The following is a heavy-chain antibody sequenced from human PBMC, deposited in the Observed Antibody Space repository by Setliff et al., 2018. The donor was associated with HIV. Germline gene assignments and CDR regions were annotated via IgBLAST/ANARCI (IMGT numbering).Heavy chain of an antibody. CDR2: IYYSGST. V-gene: IGHV4-59*01. J-gene: IGHJ4*02. CDR1: GGSISSNW. Sequence: SETLSLTCAVSGGSISSNWWSWVRQSPGKGLEWIGYIYYSGSTNYNPSLKSRVTISLDMSKNQFPLRLSSVTAADTAVYYCARDSGYSFGFNYFDYWGQGTLVTVSS. CDR3: ARDSGYSFGFNYFDY. D-gene: IGHD5-18*01.